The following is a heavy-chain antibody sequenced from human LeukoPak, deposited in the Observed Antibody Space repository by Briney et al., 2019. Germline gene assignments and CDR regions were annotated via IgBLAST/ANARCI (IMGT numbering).Heavy chain of an antibody. Sequence: PSETLSLTCAVYGGSFSGYYWSWIRQPPGKGLEWIGEINHSGSTNYNPSLKSRVTISVDTSKNQFSLKLGSVTAADTAVYYCARLGYCSSTSCYYFDYWGQGTLVTVSS. CDR1: GGSFSGYY. J-gene: IGHJ4*02. CDR2: INHSGST. D-gene: IGHD2-2*01. CDR3: ARLGYCSSTSCYYFDY. V-gene: IGHV4-34*01.